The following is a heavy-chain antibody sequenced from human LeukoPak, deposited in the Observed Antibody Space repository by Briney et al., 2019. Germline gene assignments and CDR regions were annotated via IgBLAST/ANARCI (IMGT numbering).Heavy chain of an antibody. CDR3: AKDPLPRYFEYSSFGGYYFDY. CDR1: GFSFSSYA. Sequence: GGSLRLSCAASGFSFSSYAMSWVRQAPGKGLEWVSAISGSGGSTYYADSVKGRFTISRDNSKNTLYLQMNSLRAEDTAVYYCAKDPLPRYFEYSSFGGYYFDYWGQGTLVTVSS. D-gene: IGHD6-6*01. J-gene: IGHJ4*02. CDR2: ISGSGGST. V-gene: IGHV3-23*01.